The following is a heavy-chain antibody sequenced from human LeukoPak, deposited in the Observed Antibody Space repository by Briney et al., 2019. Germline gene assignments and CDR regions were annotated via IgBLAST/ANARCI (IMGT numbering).Heavy chain of an antibody. CDR1: GYTFSRHG. CDR2: IWYDGSAK. CDR3: ARLYRDGWSDY. J-gene: IGHJ4*02. D-gene: IGHD5-24*01. Sequence: PGRSLRLSCEASGYTFSRHGMYWVRQAPGRGLEWVTTIWYDGSAKYYADSVKGRFTVSRDNSMNTLYLQMNTLRAEDTAVYYCARLYRDGWSDYWGQGTLVTVSS. V-gene: IGHV3-33*07.